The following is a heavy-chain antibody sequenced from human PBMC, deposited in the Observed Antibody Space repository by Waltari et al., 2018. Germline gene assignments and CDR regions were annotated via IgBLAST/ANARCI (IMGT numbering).Heavy chain of an antibody. Sequence: EVQLVESGGGLVKPGGSLRLSCAASGFTFSRYSMNWVRQAPGKGLEWVSSISSSSSYIYYADSGKGRFTISRDNAKNSLYLQMNSLRAEDTAVYYCARDRLDYGVTNWYFDLWGRGTLVTVSS. CDR1: GFTFSRYS. CDR2: ISSSSSYI. CDR3: ARDRLDYGVTNWYFDL. V-gene: IGHV3-21*01. D-gene: IGHD3-10*01. J-gene: IGHJ2*01.